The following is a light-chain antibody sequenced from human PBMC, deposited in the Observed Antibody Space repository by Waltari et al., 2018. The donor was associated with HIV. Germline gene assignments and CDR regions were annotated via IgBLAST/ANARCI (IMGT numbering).Light chain of an antibody. J-gene: IGLJ3*02. CDR3: LTYVSKTSTWQ. Sequence: QSALTQPASVSGTPGQSVTITCTGTDIDLGNSNLFSWFQQHPGKAPKLLIYDVSKRPSGVSSRFSGSKSGYFASLTISGLLTEDESSYYCLTYVSKTSTWQFGGGTYLTV. V-gene: IGLV2-23*02. CDR1: DIDLGNSNL. CDR2: DVS.